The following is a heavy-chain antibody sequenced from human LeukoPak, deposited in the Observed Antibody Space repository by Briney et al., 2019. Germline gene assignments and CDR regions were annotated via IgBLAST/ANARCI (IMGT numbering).Heavy chain of an antibody. CDR2: IYSGGST. Sequence: PGGSLRLSCAASGYIVSSNYMSWVRQAPGKGLEWVSVIYSGGSTYYADSVKGRFTISRDNSKNTLYLQMNSLRAEDTAVYYCARGEYCSGGSCYLNFDYWGQGTLVTVSS. J-gene: IGHJ4*02. CDR3: ARGEYCSGGSCYLNFDY. CDR1: GYIVSSNY. V-gene: IGHV3-66*01. D-gene: IGHD2-15*01.